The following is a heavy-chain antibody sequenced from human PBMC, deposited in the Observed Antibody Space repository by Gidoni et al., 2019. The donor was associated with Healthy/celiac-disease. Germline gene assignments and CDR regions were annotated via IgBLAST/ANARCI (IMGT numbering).Heavy chain of an antibody. CDR2: INPNSGGT. Sequence: QVQLVQSGAEVKKPGASVTVSCKASGYTFTGYYMHWVRQAPGQGLEWMGWINPNSGGTNYAQKFQGWVTMTRDTSISTAYMELSRLRSDDTAVYYCARDNRGSSGWYGFDYWGQGTLVTVSS. CDR1: GYTFTGYY. CDR3: ARDNRGSSGWYGFDY. D-gene: IGHD6-19*01. V-gene: IGHV1-2*04. J-gene: IGHJ4*02.